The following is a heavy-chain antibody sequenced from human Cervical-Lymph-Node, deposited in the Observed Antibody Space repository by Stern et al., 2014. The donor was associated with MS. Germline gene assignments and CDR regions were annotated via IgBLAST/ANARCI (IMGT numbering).Heavy chain of an antibody. D-gene: IGHD4-23*01. J-gene: IGHJ1*01. CDR3: AREGGNTAEYFQH. CDR1: GFTFSSYG. CDR2: IWYDGSNK. V-gene: IGHV3-33*01. Sequence: VQLVESEGGVVQPGRSLRLSCAASGFTFSSYGMHWVRQAPGKGLEWVAIIWYDGSNKYYADSVKGRFTISRDSSKNTLYLQMNSLRAEDTAVYYCAREGGNTAEYFQHWGQGTLVTVSS.